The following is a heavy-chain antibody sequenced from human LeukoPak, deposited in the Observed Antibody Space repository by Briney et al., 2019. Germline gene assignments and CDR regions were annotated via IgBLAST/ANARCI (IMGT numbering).Heavy chain of an antibody. CDR3: ASTQYYYGSGSYFF. CDR2: INHSGST. CDR1: GGSFSGYY. D-gene: IGHD3-10*01. J-gene: IGHJ4*02. V-gene: IGHV4-34*01. Sequence: SETLSLTCAVYGGSFSGYYWSWIRQPPGKGLEWIGEINHSGSTNYNPSLKSRVTISVDTSKNQFSLKLSSVTAADTAVYYCASTQYYYGSGSYFFWGQGTLVTVSS.